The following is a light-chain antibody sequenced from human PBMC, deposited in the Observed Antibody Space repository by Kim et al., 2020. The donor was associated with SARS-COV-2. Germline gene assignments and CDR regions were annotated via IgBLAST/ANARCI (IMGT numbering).Light chain of an antibody. CDR1: SSDVGAYGF. CDR2: DVF. Sequence: QSALTQPASVSGSPGQSITISCTGTSSDVGAYGFVSWYQQHPGKAPELIIFDVFRRPSGVSNRFSGSKSGNTASLTISGLQAEDEADYYCSSYTASSTIVFGGGTKVTVL. J-gene: IGLJ2*01. CDR3: SSYTASSTIV. V-gene: IGLV2-14*03.